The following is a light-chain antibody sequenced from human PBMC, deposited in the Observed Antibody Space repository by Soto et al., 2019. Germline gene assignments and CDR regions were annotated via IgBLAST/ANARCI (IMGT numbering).Light chain of an antibody. V-gene: IGLV2-14*01. Sequence: QPVLTQPASVSGSPGQSITISCTGTSSDVGGYNYVSWYQQHPGKAPKLMIYEVTNRPSGVSNRFSGSKSGNTASLTISGLQAEDEADYYCRSYTSSSTPNYDCATGTKVTVL. CDR1: SSDVGGYNY. J-gene: IGLJ1*01. CDR3: RSYTSSSTPNYD. CDR2: EVT.